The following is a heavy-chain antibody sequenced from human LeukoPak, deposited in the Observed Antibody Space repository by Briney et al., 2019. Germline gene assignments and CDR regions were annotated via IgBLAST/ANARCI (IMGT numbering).Heavy chain of an antibody. CDR2: ISSSSSYI. D-gene: IGHD6-19*01. V-gene: IGHV3-21*01. CDR1: GFTVSSNY. Sequence: GGSLRLSCAASGFTVSSNYMSWVRQAPGKGLEWVSSISSSSSYIYYADSVKGRFTISRDNAKNSLYLQMNSLRAEDTAVYYCARDRTPYSSGWYGDWWFDPWGQGTLVTVSS. J-gene: IGHJ5*02. CDR3: ARDRTPYSSGWYGDWWFDP.